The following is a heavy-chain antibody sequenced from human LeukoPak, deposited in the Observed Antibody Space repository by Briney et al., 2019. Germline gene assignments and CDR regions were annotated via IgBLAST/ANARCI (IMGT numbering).Heavy chain of an antibody. J-gene: IGHJ4*02. V-gene: IGHV4-34*01. CDR1: GGSFSGYY. CDR2: INHSGST. D-gene: IGHD3-10*01. Sequence: PSGTLSLTCAVYGGSFSGYYWSWIRQPPGKGLEWIGEINHSGSTNYNPSLKSRVTISVDTSKNQFSLKLSSVTAADTAVYYCASLYPRGYWGQGTLVTVSS. CDR3: ASLYPRGY.